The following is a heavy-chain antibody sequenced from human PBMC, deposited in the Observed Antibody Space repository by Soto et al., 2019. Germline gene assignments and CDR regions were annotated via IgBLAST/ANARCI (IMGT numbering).Heavy chain of an antibody. CDR1: GGSISSGGYY. D-gene: IGHD3-22*01. CDR3: ARDWAIVGAFDI. V-gene: IGHV4-31*03. CDR2: IYYSGST. J-gene: IGHJ3*02. Sequence: TSETLSLTCTVSGGSISSGGYYWSWIRQHPGKGLEWIGYIYYSGSTYYNPSLKSRVTISVDTSKNQFSLKLSSVTAADTAVYYCARDWAIVGAFDIWGQGTMVTVSS.